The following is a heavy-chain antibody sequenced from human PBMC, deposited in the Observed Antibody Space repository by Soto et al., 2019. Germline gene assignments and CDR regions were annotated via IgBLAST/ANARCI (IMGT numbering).Heavy chain of an antibody. CDR2: ISAYNDNT. D-gene: IGHD1-1*01. CDR3: ARSGPGGSYYYYMDF. J-gene: IGHJ6*03. Sequence: QVQLVQSGAEMKKPGASVKGSCKASGYTFTSYGITWVRQAPGQGLEGMGWISAYNDNTNYAQKLQGRVTMTTDTSTTTAYMELRSLKSDDTAVYYCARSGPGGSYYYYMDFWGKGTTVTVSS. CDR1: GYTFTSYG. V-gene: IGHV1-18*01.